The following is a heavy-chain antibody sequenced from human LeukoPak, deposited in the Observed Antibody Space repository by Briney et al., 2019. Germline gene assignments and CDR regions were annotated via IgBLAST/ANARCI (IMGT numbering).Heavy chain of an antibody. D-gene: IGHD6-13*01. CDR2: IIPIFGTA. J-gene: IGHJ4*02. CDR1: GGTFSSYA. V-gene: IGHV1-69*01. Sequence: SVKVSCKASGGTFSSYAISWVRQAPGQGLEWMGGIIPIFGTANYAQKFQGRVTITADESTSTAYMELSSLRSEDTAVYYCARGVADGSSWYVGIDWGQGTLVTVSS. CDR3: ARGVADGSSWYVGID.